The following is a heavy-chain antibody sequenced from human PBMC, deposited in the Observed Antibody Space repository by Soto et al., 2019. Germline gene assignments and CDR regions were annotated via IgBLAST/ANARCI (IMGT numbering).Heavy chain of an antibody. D-gene: IGHD3-10*01. J-gene: IGHJ3*02. CDR1: GFTFSPFW. CDR3: ARDRGYPDSFNI. CDR2: INSDGSTI. Sequence: PGGSLRLSCAASGFTFSPFWMHWVRQAPGKGLVWVSHINSDGSTIVYADSVKGRFTITRDNAKNTLYLQMNSLRVEDTAVYFCARDRGYPDSFNIWGQGTVVTVSS. V-gene: IGHV3-74*01.